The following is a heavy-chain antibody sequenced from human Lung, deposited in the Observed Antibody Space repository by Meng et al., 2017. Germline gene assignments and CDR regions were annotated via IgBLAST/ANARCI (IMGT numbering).Heavy chain of an antibody. Sequence: QPQLQESGPRLVPPSGTLSLACAVSGDSITRTQWWSWLRQTPGKGLEWIGEISHSGSTVYRPSLQGRVSISLDKSNNEFSLKLTSVTAADTAVYYCARETLRELGLFHYWGQGILVTVSS. D-gene: IGHD1-7*01. V-gene: IGHV4-4*02. CDR2: ISHSGST. CDR1: GDSITRTQW. J-gene: IGHJ4*02. CDR3: ARETLRELGLFHY.